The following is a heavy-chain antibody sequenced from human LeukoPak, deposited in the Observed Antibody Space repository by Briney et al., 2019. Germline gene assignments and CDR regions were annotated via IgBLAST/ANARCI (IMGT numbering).Heavy chain of an antibody. CDR3: AKDMQDIVVVPAAIGFDY. CDR2: ISWNSGSI. Sequence: GGSLRLSCAASGFTFDDYAMHWVRQAPGKGQERVSGISWNSGSIGYADSVKGRFTISRDNAKNSLYLQMNSLRAEDTALYYCAKDMQDIVVVPAAIGFDYWGQGTLVTVSS. V-gene: IGHV3-9*01. CDR1: GFTFDDYA. D-gene: IGHD2-2*02. J-gene: IGHJ4*02.